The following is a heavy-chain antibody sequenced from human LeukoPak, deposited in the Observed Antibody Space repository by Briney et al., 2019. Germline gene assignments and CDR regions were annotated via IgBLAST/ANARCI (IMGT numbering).Heavy chain of an antibody. Sequence: SETLSLTCTVSGGSISSSSYYWGWIRQPPGKGLEWIGSIYYSGSTYYNPSLKSRVTISVDTSKNQFSLKLSSVTAADTAVYYCARDLPSIVGATHAFDIWGQGTMVTVSS. CDR2: IYYSGST. J-gene: IGHJ3*02. CDR3: ARDLPSIVGATHAFDI. D-gene: IGHD1-26*01. V-gene: IGHV4-39*07. CDR1: GGSISSSSYY.